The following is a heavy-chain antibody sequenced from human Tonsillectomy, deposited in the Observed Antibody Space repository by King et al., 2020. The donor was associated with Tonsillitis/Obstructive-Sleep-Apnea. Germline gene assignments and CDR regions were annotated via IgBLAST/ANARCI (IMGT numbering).Heavy chain of an antibody. Sequence: VQLQQWGAGLLKPSETLSLTCAVYGGSFSGYYWSWIRQPPGKGLEWIGEINHSGNTNYNPSLKSRVTISVDTSKNQFPLKLNSVTAADTAVYYCARGLLSSNTDDAFDIWAQGTMVTVSS. J-gene: IGHJ3*02. CDR3: ARGLLSSNTDDAFDI. CDR1: GGSFSGYY. CDR2: INHSGNT. V-gene: IGHV4-34*01. D-gene: IGHD2-2*01.